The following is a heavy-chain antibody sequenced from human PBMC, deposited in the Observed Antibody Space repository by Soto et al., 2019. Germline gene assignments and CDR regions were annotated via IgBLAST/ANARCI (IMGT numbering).Heavy chain of an antibody. CDR1: GGSFSGYY. V-gene: IGHV4-34*01. CDR3: ARINRYCSSTSCPPDY. D-gene: IGHD2-2*01. CDR2: INHSGST. Sequence: SLTCAVYGGSFSGYYWSWIRQPPGKGLEWIGEINHSGSTNYNPSLKSRVTISVDTSKNQFSLKLSSVTAADTAVYYCARINRYCSSTSCPPDYWGQGTLVTVSS. J-gene: IGHJ4*02.